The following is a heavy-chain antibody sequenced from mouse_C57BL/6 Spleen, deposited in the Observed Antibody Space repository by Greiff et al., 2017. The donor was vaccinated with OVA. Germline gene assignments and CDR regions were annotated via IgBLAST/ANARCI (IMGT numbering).Heavy chain of an antibody. CDR2: IDPNSGGT. D-gene: IGHD1-1*01. CDR1: GYTFTSYW. CDR3: ARDDGSSYVNYYAMDY. V-gene: IGHV1-72*01. Sequence: VQLQQPGAKLVKPGASVKLSCKASGYTFTSYWMHWVKQRPGRGLEWIGRIDPNSGGTKYNEKFKSKATLTVDKPSSTAYMQLSSLTSEDSAVYDCARDDGSSYVNYYAMDYWGQGTSVTVSS. J-gene: IGHJ4*01.